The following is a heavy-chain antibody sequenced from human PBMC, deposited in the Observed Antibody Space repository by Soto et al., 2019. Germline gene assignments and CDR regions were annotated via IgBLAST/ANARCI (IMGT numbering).Heavy chain of an antibody. CDR1: GYNFGGYW. Sequence: EVQLVQSGAEVKKPGESLKISCKASGYNFGGYWIGWVRQMPGKGLEWMGIIFPGDSDTRYSPSFQGQVTISADKSISTVYLQWRSLKASDTAIYFWARGGFIGTPPDYWGQGTRVTVSS. CDR3: ARGGFIGTPPDY. D-gene: IGHD1-7*01. V-gene: IGHV5-51*01. CDR2: IFPGDSDT. J-gene: IGHJ4*02.